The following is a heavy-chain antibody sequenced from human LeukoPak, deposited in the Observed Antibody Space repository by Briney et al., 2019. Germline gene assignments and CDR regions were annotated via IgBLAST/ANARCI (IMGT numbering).Heavy chain of an antibody. CDR2: ISNNGGYT. J-gene: IGHJ4*02. D-gene: IGHD2-15*01. CDR3: AKQLGYCSDGSCYFPY. V-gene: IGHV3-23*01. Sequence: PGGSLGLPGLASGLTFSSFAMSGFGKAQGKGLEWVSAISNNGGYTYYADSVQGRFTISRDNSKSTLCLQMNSLRAEDTAVYYCAKQLGYCSDGSCYFPYWGQGTLVTVSS. CDR1: GLTFSSFA.